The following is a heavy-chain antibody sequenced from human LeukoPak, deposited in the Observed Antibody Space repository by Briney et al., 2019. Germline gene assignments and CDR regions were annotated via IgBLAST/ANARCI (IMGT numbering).Heavy chain of an antibody. CDR3: ARDFGSGDSSGSYYYYYGMDV. J-gene: IGHJ6*02. CDR2: IYTSGST. D-gene: IGHD3-22*01. Sequence: PSETLSLTCAVYGGSFSGYYWSWIRQPPGKGLEWIGRIYTSGSTNYNPSLKSRVTMSVDTSKNQFSLKLSSVTAADTAVYYCARDFGSGDSSGSYYYYYGMDVWGQGTTVTVSS. V-gene: IGHV4-4*07. CDR1: GGSFSGYY.